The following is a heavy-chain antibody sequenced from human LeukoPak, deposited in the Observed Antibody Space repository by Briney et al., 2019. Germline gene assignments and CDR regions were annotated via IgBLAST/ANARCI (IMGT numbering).Heavy chain of an antibody. Sequence: RXXXGXGLEWVSXXSSSSSAIYYADSVKGRFTISRDNAKNSLYLQMNSLRAEDTAVYYCARDSVLWFGELPVFDYWGQGTLVTVSS. D-gene: IGHD3-10*01. CDR2: XSSSSSAI. J-gene: IGHJ4*02. CDR3: ARDSVLWFGELPVFDY. V-gene: IGHV3-48*01.